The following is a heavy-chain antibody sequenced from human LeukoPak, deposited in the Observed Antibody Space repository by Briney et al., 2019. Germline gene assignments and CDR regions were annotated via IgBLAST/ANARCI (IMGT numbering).Heavy chain of an antibody. CDR2: INPNSGGT. CDR1: GYTFTGYY. V-gene: IGHV1-2*02. D-gene: IGHD6-13*01. Sequence: GASVKVSCKASGYTFTGYYMHWVRQAPGQGLEWMGWINPNSGGTNYAQKFQGRVTMTRDTSISTAYMELSRLRSDDTAGYYCARVWSSSWYGNFDYWGQGTLVTVSS. J-gene: IGHJ4*02. CDR3: ARVWSSSWYGNFDY.